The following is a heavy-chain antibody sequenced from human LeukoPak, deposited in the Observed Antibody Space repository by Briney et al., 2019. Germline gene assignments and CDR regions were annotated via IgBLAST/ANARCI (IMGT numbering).Heavy chain of an antibody. CDR1: GGSISSYY. D-gene: IGHD3-9*01. V-gene: IGHV4-4*07. Sequence: SETLSLTCTVSGGSISSYYWSWIRHPAGKGLEWIGRIYTSGSTNYNPSLKSRVTMSVDTSKNQFSLKLSSVTAADTAVYYCARVDLAGDAFDIWGQGTMVTVSS. J-gene: IGHJ3*02. CDR2: IYTSGST. CDR3: ARVDLAGDAFDI.